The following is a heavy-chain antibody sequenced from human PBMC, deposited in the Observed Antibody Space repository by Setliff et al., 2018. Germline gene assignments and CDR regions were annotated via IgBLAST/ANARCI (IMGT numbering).Heavy chain of an antibody. V-gene: IGHV3-23*01. D-gene: IGHD1-26*01. J-gene: IGHJ4*02. CDR1: GFTFDDYA. Sequence: GGSLRLSCAASGFTFDDYAMHWVRQAPGKGLEWVSSISGSGGSTYYADSVKGRFTISRDNSNNALYLQMNSLRAEDTAIYYCAKGGYSGSHYFDYWGQGTLVTVSS. CDR2: ISGSGGST. CDR3: AKGGYSGSHYFDY.